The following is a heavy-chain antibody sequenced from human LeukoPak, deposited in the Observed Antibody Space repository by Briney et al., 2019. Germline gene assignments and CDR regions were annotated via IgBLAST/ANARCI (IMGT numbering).Heavy chain of an antibody. J-gene: IGHJ4*02. D-gene: IGHD1-1*01. CDR1: GFTFSSYE. Sequence: PGGSLRLSCAASGFTFSSYEMNWVRQAPGKGLEWVSYISSSGSTIYYADSVKGRFTISRDNAKNSLYLQMNSLRAEDTAVYYCAREPSGNNDYWGRGTLVTVSS. V-gene: IGHV3-48*03. CDR3: AREPSGNNDY. CDR2: ISSSGSTI.